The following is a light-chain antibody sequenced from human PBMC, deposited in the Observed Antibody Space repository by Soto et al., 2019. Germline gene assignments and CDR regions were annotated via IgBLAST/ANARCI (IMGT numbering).Light chain of an antibody. Sequence: QSVLTQPASVSGSPGQSITISCTGTSSDVGDYNYVSWYQQHPGKAPKLLIYEVSDRPSGVSNRFSGSKSGDTASLTISGLQAEDEADYYCSSYTSSGTVDVFGTGTKVTVL. J-gene: IGLJ1*01. CDR3: SSYTSSGTVDV. CDR1: SSDVGDYNY. CDR2: EVS. V-gene: IGLV2-14*01.